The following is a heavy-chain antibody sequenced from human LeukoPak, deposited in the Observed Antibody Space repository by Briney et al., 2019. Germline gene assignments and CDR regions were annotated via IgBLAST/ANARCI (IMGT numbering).Heavy chain of an antibody. CDR3: ARDRGYSSGWSDFDY. D-gene: IGHD6-19*01. Sequence: GASVKVSCKASGYTFTSYGINWVRQAPGQGLEWMGWISVYNGSTNSAQKLQGRVTMTTDTSTSTAYMELRSLRSDDTAVYYCARDRGYSSGWSDFDYWGQGTLVTVSS. J-gene: IGHJ4*02. V-gene: IGHV1-18*01. CDR2: ISVYNGST. CDR1: GYTFTSYG.